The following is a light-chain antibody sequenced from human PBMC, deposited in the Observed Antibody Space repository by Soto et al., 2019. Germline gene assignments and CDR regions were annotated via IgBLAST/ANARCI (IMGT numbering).Light chain of an antibody. CDR1: HSVTTH. CDR2: YAS. J-gene: IGKJ5*01. V-gene: IGKV3-11*01. Sequence: EIVLTQSAYTLSWSPGERATLSCWASHSVTTHLAWFQQRPGQTPRLLIYYASTRAPGIPARFSGRGSGADSTLTISSLEPEDFAVYYCQQRSDSITFGQGTRLETK. CDR3: QQRSDSIT.